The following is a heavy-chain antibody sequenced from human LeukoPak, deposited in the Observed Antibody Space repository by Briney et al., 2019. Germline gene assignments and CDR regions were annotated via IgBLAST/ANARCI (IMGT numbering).Heavy chain of an antibody. CDR1: GFTFSTYS. CDR2: ISSSSRCI. Sequence: GGSLRLSCAASGFTFSTYSMNWVRQAPGKGLEWVSSISSSSRCIYYADSVKGRFTTSRDNAKNSLYLQMNSLRVEDTAVYYCARDLTGSGSPLDYWGQGTLVTVSS. V-gene: IGHV3-21*01. J-gene: IGHJ4*02. CDR3: ARDLTGSGSPLDY. D-gene: IGHD3-10*01.